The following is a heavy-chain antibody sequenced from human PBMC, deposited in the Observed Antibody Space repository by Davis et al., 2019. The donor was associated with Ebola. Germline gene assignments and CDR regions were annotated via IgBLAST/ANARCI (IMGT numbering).Heavy chain of an antibody. D-gene: IGHD3-3*01. J-gene: IGHJ6*02. V-gene: IGHV1-46*01. CDR3: TRDVGVGVVRTTYYYGMDV. CDR2: INPSGGST. CDR1: GYTFTSYY. Sequence: ASVKVSCKASGYTFTSYYMHWVRQAPGQGLEWMGIINPSGGSTSYAQKFQGRVTMTRDTSTSTVYMELSSLRSEDTAVYYCTRDVGVGVVRTTYYYGMDVWGQGTTVTVSS.